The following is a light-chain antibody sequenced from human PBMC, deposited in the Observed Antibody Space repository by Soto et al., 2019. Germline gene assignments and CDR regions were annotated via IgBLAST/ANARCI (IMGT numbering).Light chain of an antibody. CDR1: QGISSY. CDR2: AAS. Sequence: IQLTQSPSSLYASVGDRVTITCRASQGISSYLAWYQLKPGKDPKLLIYAASTVQSGAPSRFSGSGSGTDFSLTISSLQPEDFATYYCQQLYNYPLTFGGGTKVEIK. V-gene: IGKV1-9*01. CDR3: QQLYNYPLT. J-gene: IGKJ4*01.